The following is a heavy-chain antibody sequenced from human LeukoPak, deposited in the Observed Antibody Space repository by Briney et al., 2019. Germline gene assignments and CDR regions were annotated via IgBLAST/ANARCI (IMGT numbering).Heavy chain of an antibody. D-gene: IGHD3-22*01. J-gene: IGHJ5*02. CDR1: GGSISSYY. CDR2: IYTSGST. V-gene: IGHV4-4*07. Sequence: SETLSLTRTVSGGSISSYYWSWIRQPAAKGLEWIGRIYTSGSTNYNPSLKSRVTMSVDTSKNQFSLKLSSVTAADTAVYYCARRLDYDSQFDPWGQGTLVTVSS. CDR3: ARRLDYDSQFDP.